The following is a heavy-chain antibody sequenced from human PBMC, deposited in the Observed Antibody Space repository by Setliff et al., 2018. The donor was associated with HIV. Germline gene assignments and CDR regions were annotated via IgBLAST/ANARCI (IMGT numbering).Heavy chain of an antibody. D-gene: IGHD2-2*01. Sequence: ASVKVSCKASGYTFTRYGISWVRQAPGQGLEWMGWNSANNGNTKYAQRLQGRVTMTTDTSTSTAYMDLRSRRSDDTAVYFCARDGEYQVLHYYYSGMDVWGQGTTVTVSS. CDR2: NSANNGNT. J-gene: IGHJ6*02. CDR3: ARDGEYQVLHYYYSGMDV. CDR1: GYTFTRYG. V-gene: IGHV1-18*01.